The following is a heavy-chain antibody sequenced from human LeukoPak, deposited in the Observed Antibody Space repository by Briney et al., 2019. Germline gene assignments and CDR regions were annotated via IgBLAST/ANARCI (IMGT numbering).Heavy chain of an antibody. V-gene: IGHV4-39*01. Sequence: PSQTLSLTCSVSGGSISSSSSYWGWIRQPPGKGLEWIGSIYYSGSSFDNPALKSRVTISVDTSKDQFSLKLSSVTAADTAVYYCARHRSGWLQSSFDYWGQGTLVTVSS. CDR1: GGSISSSSSY. D-gene: IGHD5-24*01. J-gene: IGHJ4*02. CDR2: IYYSGSS. CDR3: ARHRSGWLQSSFDY.